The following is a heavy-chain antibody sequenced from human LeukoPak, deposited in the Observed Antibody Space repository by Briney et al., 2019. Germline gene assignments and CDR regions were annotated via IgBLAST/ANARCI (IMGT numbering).Heavy chain of an antibody. Sequence: GGSLRLSCVVSGFTFSSYSMIWVRQAPGKGLQWVANMKKEGSETNYVDSVKGRFTISRDNAKNSLYLQMNSLRAEDTAVYYCGRHRSGSGTYFIDYWGQGTLVSVSS. CDR2: MKKEGSET. D-gene: IGHD3-10*01. J-gene: IGHJ4*02. CDR3: GRHRSGSGTYFIDY. V-gene: IGHV3-7*01. CDR1: GFTFSSYS.